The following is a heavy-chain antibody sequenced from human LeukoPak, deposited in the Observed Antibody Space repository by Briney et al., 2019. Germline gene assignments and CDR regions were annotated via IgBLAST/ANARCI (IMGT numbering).Heavy chain of an antibody. CDR3: ARDRFTMVRGVSDY. Sequence: ASVKVSCKASGYIFTNYGITWVRQAPGQGLEWMGWISAYNGDTNYALKLQGRVTMTTDTSTSTAYMELRSLRSDDTAVYYCARDRFTMVRGVSDYWGQGTLVTVSS. CDR2: ISAYNGDT. D-gene: IGHD3-10*01. V-gene: IGHV1-18*01. J-gene: IGHJ4*02. CDR1: GYIFTNYG.